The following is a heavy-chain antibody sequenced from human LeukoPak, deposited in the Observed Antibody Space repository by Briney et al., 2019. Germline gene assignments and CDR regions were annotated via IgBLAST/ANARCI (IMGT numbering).Heavy chain of an antibody. CDR2: ISGSSRDI. J-gene: IGHJ4*02. V-gene: IGHV3-21*06. CDR3: ARVNSAQVVSSEGSWAGSLGFDH. CDR1: GIPFSNYT. D-gene: IGHD2/OR15-2a*01. Sequence: PGGSLRLSCAASGIPFSNYTLTWVRQAPGKGLGWVSSISGSSRDIHYSDSVRVRFSISRDNAKNSVYLQMDSLTADDAAVYYCARVNSAQVVSSEGSWAGSLGFDHWGQGILVIVSS.